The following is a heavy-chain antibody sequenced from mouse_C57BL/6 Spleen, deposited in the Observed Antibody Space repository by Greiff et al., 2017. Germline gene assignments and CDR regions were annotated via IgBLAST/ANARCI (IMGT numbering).Heavy chain of an antibody. CDR2: INPNNGGT. V-gene: IGHV1-26*01. J-gene: IGHJ2*01. Sequence: VQLQQSGPELVKPGASVKISCKASGYTFTDYYMNWVKQSHGKSLEWIGDINPNNGGTSYNQKFKGKATLTVDKSSSTAYMERRSLTSEDSAVYYCARSDYGSSWDYWGQGTTLTVSS. CDR3: ARSDYGSSWDY. D-gene: IGHD1-1*01. CDR1: GYTFTDYY.